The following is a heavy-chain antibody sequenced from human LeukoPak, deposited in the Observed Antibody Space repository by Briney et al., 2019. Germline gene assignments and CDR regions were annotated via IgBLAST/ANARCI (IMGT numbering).Heavy chain of an antibody. D-gene: IGHD3-22*01. CDR1: GGTFSSYA. CDR2: IIPIFGTA. V-gene: IGHV1-69*06. CDR3: ATYRYYYDSSGYRYFDY. Sequence: SVKVSCKASGGTFSSYAISWVRQAPGQGLEWMGGIIPIFGTANYAQKFQGRVTMTEDTSTDTAYMELSSLRSEDTAVYYCATYRYYYDSSGYRYFDYWGQGTLVTVSS. J-gene: IGHJ4*02.